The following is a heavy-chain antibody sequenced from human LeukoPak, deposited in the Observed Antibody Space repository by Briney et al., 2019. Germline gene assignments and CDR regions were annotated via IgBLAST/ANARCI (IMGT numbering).Heavy chain of an antibody. CDR2: INSDGRST. V-gene: IGHV3-74*01. J-gene: IGHJ4*02. D-gene: IGHD6-19*01. CDR3: ARDPDSSGWSSIEY. Sequence: GRSLRLSCAASGFTFSRYWMHWVRQAPGTGVMWVSRINSDGRSTNYADSVKGRFTISRDNAQNTLYLQMNSLRAEDTAVYYCARDPDSSGWSSIEYWGQGTLVTVSS. CDR1: GFTFSRYW.